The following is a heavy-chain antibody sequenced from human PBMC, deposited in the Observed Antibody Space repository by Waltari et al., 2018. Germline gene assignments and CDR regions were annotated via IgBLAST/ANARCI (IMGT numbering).Heavy chain of an antibody. Sequence: QLQLQELGPGLVNPSETLLLTCTVSGGSISTKTYYWGWNRQPPGKGLEWIGSFYYSGSTYYNPSLKSRVHISVDSSKNQFSLKLNSVTAADTALYYCARHQVYCGDDRCYPPFDHWGQGTLVNVSS. D-gene: IGHD2-21*01. CDR3: ARHQVYCGDDRCYPPFDH. J-gene: IGHJ4*02. CDR1: GGSISTKTYY. CDR2: FYYSGST. V-gene: IGHV4-39*01.